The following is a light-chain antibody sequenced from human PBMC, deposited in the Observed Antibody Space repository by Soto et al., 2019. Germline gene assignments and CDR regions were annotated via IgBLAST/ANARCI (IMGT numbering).Light chain of an antibody. Sequence: GDRVTITCRASQSIGSWLAWYQQKPGKAPNLLIYKASSLESGVPSRFSGSGSGTEFTVTISSLQPEDFATYYCQHYNSYSEAFGQGTKVDIK. V-gene: IGKV1-5*03. CDR1: QSIGSW. CDR2: KAS. J-gene: IGKJ1*01. CDR3: QHYNSYSEA.